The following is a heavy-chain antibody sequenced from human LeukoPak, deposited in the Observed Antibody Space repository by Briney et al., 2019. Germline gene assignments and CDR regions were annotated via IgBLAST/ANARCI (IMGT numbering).Heavy chain of an antibody. Sequence: GGSLTLSCAASGFTFSSYAMSWVRQAPGKGLEWVSAISGSGGSTYYADSVKGRFTISRDNSKNTLYLQMDSLRAEDTAVYYCAKTLWAYAFLGAFDIWGQGTMVTVSS. CDR1: GFTFSSYA. CDR2: ISGSGGST. J-gene: IGHJ3*02. D-gene: IGHD2-2*01. V-gene: IGHV3-23*01. CDR3: AKTLWAYAFLGAFDI.